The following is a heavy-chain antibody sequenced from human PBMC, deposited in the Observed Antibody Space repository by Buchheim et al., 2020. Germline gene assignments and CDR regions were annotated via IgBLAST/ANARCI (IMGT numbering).Heavy chain of an antibody. CDR3: ASPDVYDYGDYEPGLDY. D-gene: IGHD4-17*01. J-gene: IGHJ4*02. CDR2: ISGSGGST. CDR1: GFTFSSYA. Sequence: EVQLLESGGGLVQPGGSLRLSCAASGFTFSSYAMSWVRQAPGKGLEWVSAISGSGGSTCYADSVKGRFTISRDNSKNTLYLQMNSLRAEETAVYYCASPDVYDYGDYEPGLDYWGQGTL. V-gene: IGHV3-23*01.